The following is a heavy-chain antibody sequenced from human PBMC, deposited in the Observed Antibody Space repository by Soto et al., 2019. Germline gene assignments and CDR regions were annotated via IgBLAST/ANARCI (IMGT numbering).Heavy chain of an antibody. CDR3: ASGVNYDFWSGPYFDY. V-gene: IGHV4-34*01. CDR1: GGSFSGYY. D-gene: IGHD3-3*01. J-gene: IGHJ4*02. CDR2: INHSGST. Sequence: SETLSLTCAVYGGSFSGYYWSWIRQPPGKGLEWIGEINHSGSTNYNPSLKSRVTISVDTSKNQFSLKLSSVTAADTAVYYCASGVNYDFWSGPYFDYWGQGTLVTVSS.